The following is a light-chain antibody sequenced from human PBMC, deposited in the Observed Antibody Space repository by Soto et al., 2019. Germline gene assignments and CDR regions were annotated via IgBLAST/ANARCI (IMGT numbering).Light chain of an antibody. Sequence: EIVMTQSPATLSVSPGERATLSCRASQSVSSNLAWYQQKPGQEPRLLIYGASTRATGIPARFSGSGSGTEFTLAISSLLSEEVAVYYCQQYNNWPPFTFGPGTKVDIK. CDR2: GAS. V-gene: IGKV3-15*01. J-gene: IGKJ3*01. CDR3: QQYNNWPPFT. CDR1: QSVSSN.